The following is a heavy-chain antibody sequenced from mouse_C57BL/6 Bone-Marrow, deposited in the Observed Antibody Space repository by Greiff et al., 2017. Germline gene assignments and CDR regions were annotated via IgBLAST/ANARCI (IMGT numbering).Heavy chain of an antibody. CDR1: GYTFTSYW. J-gene: IGHJ2*01. Sequence: QVQLQQPGAELVKPGASVKLSCKASGYTFTSYWMQWVKQRPGQGLEWIGEIDPSDSYTNYNQKFKGKATLTVDTSSSTAYMQLSSLTSEDSAVDYCARGLIFDYWGQGTTLTVSS. CDR3: ARGLIFDY. CDR2: IDPSDSYT. V-gene: IGHV1-50*01.